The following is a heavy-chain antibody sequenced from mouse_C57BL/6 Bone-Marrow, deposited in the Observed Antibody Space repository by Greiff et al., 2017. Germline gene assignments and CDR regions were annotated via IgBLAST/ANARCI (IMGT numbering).Heavy chain of an antibody. Sequence: QVQLQQPGAELVKPGASVKLSCTASGFTFTSYWMHWVKQRPGQGLEWIGMIHPNSGSTNYNEKFKSKATLTVNKASSTAYMQLSSLTSEDSAVYYYAPSRRGAWFAYWGQGTRVTVSA. CDR3: APSRRGAWFAY. V-gene: IGHV1-64*01. CDR1: GFTFTSYW. D-gene: IGHD3-3*01. CDR2: IHPNSGST. J-gene: IGHJ3*01.